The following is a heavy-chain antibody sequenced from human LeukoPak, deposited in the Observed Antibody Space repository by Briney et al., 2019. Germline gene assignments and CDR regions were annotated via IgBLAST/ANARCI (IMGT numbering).Heavy chain of an antibody. V-gene: IGHV7-4-1*02. CDR2: INMYTANP. CDR3: ARHDNDDDFDY. CDR1: GYTFIRYA. D-gene: IGHD3-16*01. J-gene: IGHJ4*02. Sequence: GASVKVSCKASGYTFIRYAINWLRQVPGQGLDWMGWINMYTANPAYAQGFTERFVFSLDTSVSTAYLKISNLKAEDTAVYYCARHDNDDDFDYWGQGTLVTVSS.